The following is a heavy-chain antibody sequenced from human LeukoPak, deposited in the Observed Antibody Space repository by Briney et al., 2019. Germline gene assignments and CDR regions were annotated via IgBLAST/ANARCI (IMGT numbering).Heavy chain of an antibody. Sequence: GGSLRLSCAASGFTFRDAWMTWVRQAPGKGLEWVGRIRSKTDGGTTDYAVSVQGRFTISRDDSKNTLYLQMSSLKTEDTAVYYCAKHIYGVVSIQQWGQGTLVTVSS. CDR3: AKHIYGVVSIQQ. J-gene: IGHJ1*01. V-gene: IGHV3-15*01. CDR1: GFTFRDAW. CDR2: IRSKTDGGTT. D-gene: IGHD3-3*01.